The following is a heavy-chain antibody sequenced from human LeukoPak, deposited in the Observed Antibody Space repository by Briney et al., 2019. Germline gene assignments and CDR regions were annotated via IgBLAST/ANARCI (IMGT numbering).Heavy chain of an antibody. D-gene: IGHD6-19*01. J-gene: IGHJ3*02. Sequence: SETLSLTCTVSGGSISSYYWSWIRQPPGKGLEWIGYIYYSGSTNYNPSLKSRVTISVDTSKNQFSLKLSSVTAADTAVYYCARVNNFGVAGLLYDAFDIWGQGTMVTVSS. V-gene: IGHV4-59*01. CDR1: GGSISSYY. CDR3: ARVNNFGVAGLLYDAFDI. CDR2: IYYSGST.